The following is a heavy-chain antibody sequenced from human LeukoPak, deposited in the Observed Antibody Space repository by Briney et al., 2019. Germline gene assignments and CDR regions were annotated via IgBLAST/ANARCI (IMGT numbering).Heavy chain of an antibody. D-gene: IGHD6-13*01. CDR1: GGSISSGSYY. V-gene: IGHV4-61*02. J-gene: IGHJ6*03. CDR2: IYTSGST. CDR3: ARLVLNYYYYMDV. Sequence: SETLSLTCTVSGGSISSGSYYWSWIRQPAGKGLEWIGRIYTSGSTNYNPSLKGRVTISVDTSKNQFSLKLSSVTAADTAVYYCARLVLNYYYYMDVWGKGTAVTVSS.